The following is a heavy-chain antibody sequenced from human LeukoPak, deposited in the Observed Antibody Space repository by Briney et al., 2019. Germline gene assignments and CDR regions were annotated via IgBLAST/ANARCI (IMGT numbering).Heavy chain of an antibody. CDR1: GGSISSYY. V-gene: IGHV4-59*08. Sequence: PAETLSLTCTVSGGSISSYYWSWIRQPPGKGLEWIGDIYYSGSTNYNPSLKSRVTISVDTSKNQFSLRLSSVTAADTAVYYSARLASGSYGPLTPFDYWGQGTLVTVSS. D-gene: IGHD1-26*01. J-gene: IGHJ4*02. CDR2: IYYSGST. CDR3: ARLASGSYGPLTPFDY.